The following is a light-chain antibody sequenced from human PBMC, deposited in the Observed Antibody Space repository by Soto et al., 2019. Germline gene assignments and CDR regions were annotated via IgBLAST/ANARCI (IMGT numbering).Light chain of an antibody. J-gene: IGKJ1*01. Sequence: IVMTQSPATLSVSPGERATLSCRASQSVSSDLAWYQHKPGQPPRLLIYGASTRATGIPARFSGIGSGTEFTLTISSLQPEDFAVYYCQQYNNWPPGAFGQGTKVEIK. V-gene: IGKV3D-15*01. CDR2: GAS. CDR1: QSVSSD. CDR3: QQYNNWPPGA.